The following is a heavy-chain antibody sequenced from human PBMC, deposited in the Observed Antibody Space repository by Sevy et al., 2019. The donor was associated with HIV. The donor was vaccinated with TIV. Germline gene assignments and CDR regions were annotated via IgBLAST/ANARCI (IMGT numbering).Heavy chain of an antibody. J-gene: IGHJ4*02. CDR3: ARDGEMATIRDYFDY. Sequence: GGSLRLSCAASGFTFSSYAMHWVRQAPGKGLEWVAVISYDGSNKYYADSVKGRFTISRDNSKNTRYLQMNSLRAEDTAVYYCARDGEMATIRDYFDYWGQGTLVTVSS. CDR2: ISYDGSNK. CDR1: GFTFSSYA. D-gene: IGHD5-12*01. V-gene: IGHV3-30-3*01.